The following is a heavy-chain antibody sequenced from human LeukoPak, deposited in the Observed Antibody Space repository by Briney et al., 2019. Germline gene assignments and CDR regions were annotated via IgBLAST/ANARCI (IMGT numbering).Heavy chain of an antibody. CDR1: GGSISSYH. D-gene: IGHD1-26*01. V-gene: IGHV4-59*01. Sequence: SETLSLTCTVSGGSISSYHWSWIRQPPGKGLEWIGYIYYSGSTNYNPSLKSRVTISVDTSKNQFSLRLSSVTAADTAVYYCARETRLHSGSYSNDAFDIWGQGTMVTVSS. J-gene: IGHJ3*02. CDR2: IYYSGST. CDR3: ARETRLHSGSYSNDAFDI.